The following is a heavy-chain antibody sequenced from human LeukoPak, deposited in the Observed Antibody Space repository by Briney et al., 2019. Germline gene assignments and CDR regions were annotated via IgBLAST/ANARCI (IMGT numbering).Heavy chain of an antibody. Sequence: ASVKVSCKASGYTFTSYDINWVRQATGQGLEWMGWMNPNSGNTGYAQKFQGRVTMTRNTSISTAYMELSSLRSEDTAVYYCARGPQDYGDYKGWFDPWGQGTLVTVSS. CDR2: MNPNSGNT. D-gene: IGHD4-17*01. CDR1: GYTFTSYD. CDR3: ARGPQDYGDYKGWFDP. J-gene: IGHJ5*02. V-gene: IGHV1-8*01.